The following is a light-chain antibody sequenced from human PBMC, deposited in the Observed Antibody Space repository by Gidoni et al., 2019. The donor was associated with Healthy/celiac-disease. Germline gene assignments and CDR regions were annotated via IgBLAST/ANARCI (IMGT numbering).Light chain of an antibody. CDR2: QDS. CDR1: KLGDKY. CDR3: QAWDSSTGGDVV. Sequence: SYELTQPPSVSVSPGQTASITCSGDKLGDKYACWYQQKPGQSPVLVIYQDSKRPAGIPARFSGSNSGNTATLTISGTQAMDEADYYCQAWDSSTGGDVVFGGGTKLTVL. J-gene: IGLJ2*01. V-gene: IGLV3-1*01.